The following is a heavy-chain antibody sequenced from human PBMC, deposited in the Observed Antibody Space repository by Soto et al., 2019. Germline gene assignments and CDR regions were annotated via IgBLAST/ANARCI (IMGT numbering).Heavy chain of an antibody. Sequence: PSETLSLTCTVSGDSISSGSKYWSWIRQPPGKGLEWIGYIFSSGTTYYNPSLKSRLTMSLDASQNQFSLKLNSLTDADTAVYFCARVPSPFDYYYVMDVWGQGTTVTVSS. CDR3: ARVPSPFDYYYVMDV. V-gene: IGHV4-30-4*01. CDR1: GDSISSGSKY. D-gene: IGHD3-16*01. J-gene: IGHJ6*02. CDR2: IFSSGTT.